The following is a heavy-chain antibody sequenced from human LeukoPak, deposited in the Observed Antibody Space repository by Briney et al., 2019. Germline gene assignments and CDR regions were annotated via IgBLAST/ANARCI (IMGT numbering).Heavy chain of an antibody. V-gene: IGHV3-23*01. CDR1: GFTFSSYA. CDR3: AKGDYDFWSGYYPRRYCGMDV. CDR2: ISGSGGST. Sequence: GGSLRLSCAASGFTFSSYAMSWVRQAPGKGLEWVSAISGSGGSTYYADSVKGRFTISRDNSKNTLYLQMNSLRAEDTAVYYCAKGDYDFWSGYYPRRYCGMDVWGQGTTVTVSS. J-gene: IGHJ6*02. D-gene: IGHD3-3*01.